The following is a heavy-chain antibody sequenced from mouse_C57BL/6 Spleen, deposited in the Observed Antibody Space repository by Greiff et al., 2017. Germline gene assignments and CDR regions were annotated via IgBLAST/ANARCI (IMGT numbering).Heavy chain of an antibody. CDR1: GYTFTSYW. CDR2: INPSNGGT. J-gene: IGHJ4*01. CDR3: ARYDPHYYAMDY. V-gene: IGHV1-53*01. D-gene: IGHD2-3*01. Sequence: QVHVKQSGTELVKPGASVKLSCKASGYTFTSYWMHWVKQRPGQGLEWIGNINPSNGGTNYNEKFKSKATLTVDKSSSTAYMQLSSLTSEDSAVYYCARYDPHYYAMDYWGQGTSVTVSS.